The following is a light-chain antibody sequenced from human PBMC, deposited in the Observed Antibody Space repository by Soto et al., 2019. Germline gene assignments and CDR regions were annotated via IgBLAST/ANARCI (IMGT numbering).Light chain of an antibody. Sequence: IVLTQSPVTLSLSPGEIATLSCRASQSVSSSYLAWYQQKPGQAPRLLIYGASSRATGIPDRFSGGGSGTDFTLTVTRLEPEDFAVYYCQQYGSSITFGQGTRLETK. CDR3: QQYGSSIT. J-gene: IGKJ5*01. CDR1: QSVSSSY. CDR2: GAS. V-gene: IGKV3-20*01.